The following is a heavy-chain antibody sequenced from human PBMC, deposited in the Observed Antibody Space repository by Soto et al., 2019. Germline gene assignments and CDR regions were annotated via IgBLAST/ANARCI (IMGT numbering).Heavy chain of an antibody. V-gene: IGHV3-33*01. CDR3: ARDGVGGTAFWGYLDY. D-gene: IGHD1-1*01. CDR1: DG. CDR2: IRYDGSNI. Sequence: DGMNLSRQTPAKGLELVAIIRYDGSNIYYADSVRGRFAISRDNSKNTLFLQMDSLGAEDTAVYYCARDGVGGTAFWGYLDYWGQGALVTVSS. J-gene: IGHJ4*02.